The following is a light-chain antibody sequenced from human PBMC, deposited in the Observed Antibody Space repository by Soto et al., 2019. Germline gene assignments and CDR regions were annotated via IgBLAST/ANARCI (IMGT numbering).Light chain of an antibody. V-gene: IGLV2-11*01. CDR1: SSDVGAYNY. CDR3: SSYAGDNNFV. J-gene: IGLJ1*01. CDR2: DVS. Sequence: QSVLTQPRSVSGSPGQSVTISCTGTSSDVGAYNYVSWYQQHPGKAPTFMIYDVSKRPSGVPDRFSGSKSGNTASLTVSGLQAEDEADYYCSSYAGDNNFVCGTGTKVTVL.